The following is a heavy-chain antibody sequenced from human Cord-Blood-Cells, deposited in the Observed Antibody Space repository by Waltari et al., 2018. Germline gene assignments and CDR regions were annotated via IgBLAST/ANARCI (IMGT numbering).Heavy chain of an antibody. Sequence: QVQLQQWGAGLLKPSETLSLTCAVYGGSFSGYSWRWIRQPPGKGLEWIGEINHSGSTNYNPSLKSRVTISVDTSKNQFSLKLSSVTAADTAVYYCARGDYDFWSGYYFDYWGQGTLVTVSS. CDR3: ARGDYDFWSGYYFDY. CDR1: GGSFSGYS. J-gene: IGHJ4*02. CDR2: INHSGST. V-gene: IGHV4-34*01. D-gene: IGHD3-3*01.